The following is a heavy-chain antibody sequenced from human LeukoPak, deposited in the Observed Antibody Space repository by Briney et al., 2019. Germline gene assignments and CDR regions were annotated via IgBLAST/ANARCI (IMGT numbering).Heavy chain of an antibody. CDR2: MYYSGST. V-gene: IGHV4-30-4*01. CDR1: GGSISSGDYY. Sequence: PSQTLSLTCTVSGGSISSGDYYWGWIRQPPGKGLEWIAYMYYSGSTYYNPSLRSRVTMSADTSKNQLSLKLSSVTAADTAVYYCARPYYYDSRIDPWGQGILVTVSS. D-gene: IGHD3-22*01. CDR3: ARPYYYDSRIDP. J-gene: IGHJ5*02.